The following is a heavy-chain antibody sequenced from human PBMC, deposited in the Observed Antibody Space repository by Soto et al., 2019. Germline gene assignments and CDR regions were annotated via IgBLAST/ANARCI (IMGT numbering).Heavy chain of an antibody. V-gene: IGHV3-15*01. CDR2: IKSKTDGGTT. CDR1: GFTFSNAW. D-gene: IGHD6-19*01. J-gene: IGHJ3*02. Sequence: GGSLRLSCAASGFTFSNAWMSWVRQAPGKGLEWVGRIKSKTDGGTTDYAAPGKGRFTISRDDSKNTLYLQMNSLKAEDTAVYYCASAVGDAGAGAFDNWGQGTMVTVSS. CDR3: ASAVGDAGAGAFDN.